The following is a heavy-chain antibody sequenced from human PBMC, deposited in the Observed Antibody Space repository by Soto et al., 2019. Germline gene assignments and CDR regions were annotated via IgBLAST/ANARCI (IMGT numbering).Heavy chain of an antibody. D-gene: IGHD4-17*01. CDR1: GFAFSSHG. J-gene: IGHJ5*01. V-gene: IGHV3-33*01. CDR3: ARDDDYDDNGLDS. Sequence: QVQLVESGGGVVQPGRSLRLSCAASGFAFSSHGMHWVRQAPGKGLEWVAVIVREGSEKHYADSVKGRFTISRDNSKNTLYLEMNSVRAEDTGVYYCARDDDYDDNGLDSWGQGTLVTVSS. CDR2: IVREGSEK.